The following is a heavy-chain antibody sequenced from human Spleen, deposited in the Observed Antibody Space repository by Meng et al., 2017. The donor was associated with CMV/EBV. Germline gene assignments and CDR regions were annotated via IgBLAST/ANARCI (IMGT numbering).Heavy chain of an antibody. CDR2: INSDGSST. CDR1: GFTFSSYW. Sequence: GESLKISCAASGFTFSSYWMSWVRQAPGKGLVWVSRINSDGSSTSYADSVKGRFTISRDNAKNTLYLQMNSLRAEDTAVYYCARVLRGVYYFDYWGQGTLVTVSS. CDR3: ARVLRGVYYFDY. V-gene: IGHV3-74*01. D-gene: IGHD3-16*01. J-gene: IGHJ4*02.